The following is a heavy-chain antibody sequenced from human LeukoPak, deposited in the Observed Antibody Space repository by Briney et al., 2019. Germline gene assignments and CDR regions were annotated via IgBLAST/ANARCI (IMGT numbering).Heavy chain of an antibody. J-gene: IGHJ6*04. D-gene: IGHD4-17*01. V-gene: IGHV3-21*01. Sequence: GGSLRLSCAASGFTFSSYSMNWVRQAPGKGLEWVSSISSSSSYIYYADSVKGRFTISRDNAKNSLYLQMNSLRAEDTAVCYCARGMGDYVYYYYGMDVWGKGTTVTVSS. CDR3: ARGMGDYVYYYYGMDV. CDR1: GFTFSSYS. CDR2: ISSSSSYI.